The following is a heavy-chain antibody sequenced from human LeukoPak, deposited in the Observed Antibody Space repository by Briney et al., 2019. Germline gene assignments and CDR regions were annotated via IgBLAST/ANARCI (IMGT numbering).Heavy chain of an antibody. CDR3: AEKKYGTMVRGGFDY. CDR1: GFTFSSYA. D-gene: IGHD3-10*01. CDR2: ISGSGGST. J-gene: IGHJ4*02. V-gene: IGHV3-23*01. Sequence: GGSLRLSCAASGFTFSSYAMSWVRQAPGKGLEWVSAISGSGGSTYYADSVKGRFTISRDNSKNTLYLQMNSLRAEDTAVYYCAEKKYGTMVRGGFDYWGQGTLVTVSS.